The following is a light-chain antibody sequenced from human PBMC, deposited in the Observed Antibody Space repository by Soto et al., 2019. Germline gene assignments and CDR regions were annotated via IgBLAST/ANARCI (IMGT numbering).Light chain of an antibody. J-gene: IGKJ1*01. V-gene: IGKV1-5*03. Sequence: DIQMTQSPSTLSASIGDRVTLTCRASQSIRKWLAWFQQKPGTTPKPLIYETSALENGVPSRVSGSGFGTEFTLTISSLQPDDFATYYCQQYYSYPWTFGQGTKVEI. CDR1: QSIRKW. CDR3: QQYYSYPWT. CDR2: ETS.